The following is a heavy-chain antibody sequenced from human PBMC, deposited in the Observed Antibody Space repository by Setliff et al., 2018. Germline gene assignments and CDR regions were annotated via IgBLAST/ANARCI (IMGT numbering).Heavy chain of an antibody. D-gene: IGHD3-22*01. J-gene: IGHJ4*02. CDR1: GGSISSRDYY. CDR2: IYYSGKT. V-gene: IGHV4-39*01. CDR3: ARRGYDSDDHYTDY. Sequence: LTCTVSGGSISSRDYYWGWIRQPPGKGLEWIGTIYYSGKTYYNPSLKSRVTISVDTSKNQFSLKLSSVTAADTAVYYCARRGYDSDDHYTDYWGQGTLVTVSS.